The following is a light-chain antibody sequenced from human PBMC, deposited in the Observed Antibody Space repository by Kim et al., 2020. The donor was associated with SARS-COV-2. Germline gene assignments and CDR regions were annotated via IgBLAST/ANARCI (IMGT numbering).Light chain of an antibody. Sequence: SSELTQDPAVSVALGQTVRITCQGDSLRSYYASWXQQKPGQAPVLVIYGKNNRPSGIPDRFSGPSSGNTASLTITGAQAEDEADFYCNSRDSSGNHWVFG. J-gene: IGLJ3*02. CDR3: NSRDSSGNHWV. CDR2: GKN. CDR1: SLRSYY. V-gene: IGLV3-19*01.